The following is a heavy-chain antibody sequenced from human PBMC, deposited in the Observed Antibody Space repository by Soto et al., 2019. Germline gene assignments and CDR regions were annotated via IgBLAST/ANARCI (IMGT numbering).Heavy chain of an antibody. J-gene: IGHJ6*02. CDR1: SAPVSSSTYT. Sequence: QLQLQESGPGLVKPSETLSLTCTVSSAPVSSSTYTWGWIRQPPGKGLEWIGSIYYSGSTYYNPSLNSRVPVSVDTSKNQCSLKVTSVTAADTAVYYCARLHGYCISSSCHGHYAMDVWGQGTTVTVSS. V-gene: IGHV4-39*01. CDR3: ARLHGYCISSSCHGHYAMDV. D-gene: IGHD2-2*01. CDR2: IYYSGST.